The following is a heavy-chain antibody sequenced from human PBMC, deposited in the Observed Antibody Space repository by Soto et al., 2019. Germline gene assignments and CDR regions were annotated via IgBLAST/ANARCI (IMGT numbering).Heavy chain of an antibody. Sequence: QVQLQESGPGLVKPSQTLSLTCTVSGGSISSGGYYWSWIRQHPGKGLEWIGYIYYSGSTYYNPSLKSXXTXSXXTSKNQFSLKLSSVTAADTAVYYCARDAARYYFDYWGQGTLVTVSS. CDR3: ARDAARYYFDY. CDR1: GGSISSGGYY. J-gene: IGHJ4*02. V-gene: IGHV4-31*03. CDR2: IYYSGST. D-gene: IGHD6-6*01.